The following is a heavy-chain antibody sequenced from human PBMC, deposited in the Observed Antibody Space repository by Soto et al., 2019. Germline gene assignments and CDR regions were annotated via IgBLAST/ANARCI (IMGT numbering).Heavy chain of an antibody. Sequence: SVKVSCKASGGTFSSYSISWVRQAPGQGLEWMGGIIPIFGTANYAQKFQGRVTITADESTSTAYMELSSLRSEDTAVYYCARGNKRRSGYSSSWSYYYYGMDVWGQGTTVTVSS. CDR2: IIPIFGTA. CDR1: GGTFSSYS. CDR3: ARGNKRRSGYSSSWSYYYYGMDV. J-gene: IGHJ6*02. V-gene: IGHV1-69*13. D-gene: IGHD6-13*01.